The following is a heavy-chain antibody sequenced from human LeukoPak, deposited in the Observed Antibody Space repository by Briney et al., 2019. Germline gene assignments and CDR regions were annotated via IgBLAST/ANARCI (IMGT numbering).Heavy chain of an antibody. D-gene: IGHD6-13*01. J-gene: IGHJ4*02. V-gene: IGHV4-59*01. CDR2: IYYSGST. CDR1: GGSISSYY. CDR3: ARAHASSWYMDY. Sequence: SETLSLTCSVSGGSISSYYWSWIRQPPGKGLEWIGYIYYSGSTNYNPSLKSRVTISVDTSENQLSLKLSSVTAADTALCYCARAHASSWYMDYWGQGTLVTVSS.